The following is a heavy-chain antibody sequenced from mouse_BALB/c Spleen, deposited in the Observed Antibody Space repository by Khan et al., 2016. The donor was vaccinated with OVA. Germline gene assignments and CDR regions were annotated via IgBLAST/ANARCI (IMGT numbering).Heavy chain of an antibody. V-gene: IGHV1-26*01. J-gene: IGHJ3*01. D-gene: IGHD2-14*01. CDR2: VNPNTGGS. CDR1: GYSFTLYY. Sequence: VQLQQSGPDLVKPGASVKISCKASGYSFTLYYMTWVKQSPGKSLEWIGRVNPNTGGSDYNQEFKGKAILTVDKSSNTAYMELHSLSSEDSAVYYCARGYDFFAYWGQVTLVTVSA. CDR3: ARGYDFFAY.